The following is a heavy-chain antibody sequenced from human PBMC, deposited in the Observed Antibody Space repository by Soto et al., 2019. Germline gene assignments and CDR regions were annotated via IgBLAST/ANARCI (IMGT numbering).Heavy chain of an antibody. Sequence: NPSETLSLTCTVSGGSISSSSYYWGWIRQPPGKGLEWIGYIYYTGSTNYNPSLKSRVTISVDTSKNQFSLKLSSVTAADTAVYYCARENGYSAFDIWGQGTMVTVSS. CDR1: GGSISSSSYY. V-gene: IGHV4-61*01. D-gene: IGHD3-22*01. CDR3: ARENGYSAFDI. CDR2: IYYTGST. J-gene: IGHJ3*02.